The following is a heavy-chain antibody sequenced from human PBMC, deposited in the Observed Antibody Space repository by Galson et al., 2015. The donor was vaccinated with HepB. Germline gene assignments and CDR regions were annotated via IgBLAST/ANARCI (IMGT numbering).Heavy chain of an antibody. Sequence: LSLTCTVSGGSISSSSYYWGWIRQPPGKGLEWIGSIYYSGSTYYNPSLKSRVTISVDTSKNQFSLKLSSVTAADTAVYYCARGSGYSSSWYLSVVVTAGTPFDYWGQGTLVTVSS. CDR3: ARGSGYSSSWYLSVVVTAGTPFDY. CDR1: GGSISSSSYY. V-gene: IGHV4-39*07. D-gene: IGHD6-13*01. CDR2: IYYSGST. J-gene: IGHJ4*02.